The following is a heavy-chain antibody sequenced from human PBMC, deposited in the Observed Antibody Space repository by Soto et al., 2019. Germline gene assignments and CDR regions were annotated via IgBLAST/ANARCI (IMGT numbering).Heavy chain of an antibody. V-gene: IGHV3-30-3*01. D-gene: IGHD6-19*01. Sequence: QVQLVESGGGVVQPGRSLRLSCAASGFTFSSYAKHWVRQAPGKELEWVTVISYDGSNKYYADSVKGRFTISRDNSKNTLYLQMNSLRAEDTAVYYCAREGGEQWLEIYYYGMDVWGQGTTVTVSS. J-gene: IGHJ6*02. CDR2: ISYDGSNK. CDR3: AREGGEQWLEIYYYGMDV. CDR1: GFTFSSYA.